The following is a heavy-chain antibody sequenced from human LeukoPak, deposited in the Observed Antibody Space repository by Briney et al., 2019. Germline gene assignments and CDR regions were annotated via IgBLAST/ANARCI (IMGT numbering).Heavy chain of an antibody. J-gene: IGHJ6*04. CDR1: GYSFTSYW. Sequence: TSGESLKISCKGSGYSFTSYWISWVRQMPGKGLEWMGRIDPSDSYTNYSPSFQGHVTISADKSISTAYPQWSSLKASDTAMYYCARHMVRGVDYYYYGMDVWGKGTTVTVSS. D-gene: IGHD3-10*01. CDR2: IDPSDSYT. CDR3: ARHMVRGVDYYYYGMDV. V-gene: IGHV5-10-1*01.